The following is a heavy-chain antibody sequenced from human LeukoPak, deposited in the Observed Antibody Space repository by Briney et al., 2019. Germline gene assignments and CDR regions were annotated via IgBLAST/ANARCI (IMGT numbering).Heavy chain of an antibody. CDR1: GHHICPHW. D-gene: IGHD2-8*01. V-gene: IGHV3-7*04. CDR2: ISQAGNMK. Sequence: GGSLRLSCVASGHHICPHWLSWVRQTPGEGLEWVANISQAGNMKLSVDSVKARFTISRDNAQNSQELQMSSLRVEDTAVYNGVRLYGPEIWGQGTLVTVSS. J-gene: IGHJ4*02. CDR3: VRLYGPEI.